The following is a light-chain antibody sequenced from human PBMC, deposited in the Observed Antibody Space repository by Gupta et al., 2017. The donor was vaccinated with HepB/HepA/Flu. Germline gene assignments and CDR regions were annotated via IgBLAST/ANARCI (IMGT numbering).Light chain of an antibody. J-gene: IGKJ4*01. CDR1: QDISTY. Sequence: DIQLTQSPSFLSASVGDRVIITCRASQDISTYLSWYQQKAGKAPKLLIYVGSNLQSGVPSRFNGSGSGTEFTLTIDSLQPEDFATYYCQQLNTYPLTFGGGTEVEI. CDR2: VGS. CDR3: QQLNTYPLT. V-gene: IGKV1-9*01.